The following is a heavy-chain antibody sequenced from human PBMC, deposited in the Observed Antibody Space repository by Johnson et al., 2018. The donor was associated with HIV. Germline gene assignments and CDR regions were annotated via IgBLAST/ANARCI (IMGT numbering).Heavy chain of an antibody. CDR2: IKSDGSST. V-gene: IGHV3-74*01. J-gene: IGHJ3*02. D-gene: IGHD4-23*01. CDR3: ARDKDYGGNHDAFDI. CDR1: GFTFSRYW. Sequence: EMQLVESGGGLVKPGGSLRLSCAASGFTFSRYWMDWVRQAPGKGLVWVSRIKSDGSSTAYADSVKDRFTISRDNAKNTLYLQMNSLRAEDTAVYYCARDKDYGGNHDAFDIWGQGTMVTVSS.